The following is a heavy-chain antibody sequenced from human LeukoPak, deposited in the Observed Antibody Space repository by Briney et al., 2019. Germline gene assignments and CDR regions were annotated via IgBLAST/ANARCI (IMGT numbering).Heavy chain of an antibody. V-gene: IGHV4-4*07. J-gene: IGHJ4*02. D-gene: IGHD3-10*01. CDR1: GGSISSYY. CDR2: IYTSGST. Sequence: PSETLSLTCTVSGGSISSYYWSWIRQPAGKGLEWIGRIYTSGSTNYNPSLKSRVTMSVDTSKNRFSLKLSSVTAADTAVYYCARGAGWFGELLGEYFDYWGQGTLVTVSS. CDR3: ARGAGWFGELLGEYFDY.